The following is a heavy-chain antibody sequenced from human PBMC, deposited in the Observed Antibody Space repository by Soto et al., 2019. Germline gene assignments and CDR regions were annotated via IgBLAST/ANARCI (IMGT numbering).Heavy chain of an antibody. J-gene: IGHJ1*01. D-gene: IGHD2-21*01. V-gene: IGHV3-74*01. CDR3: AREDSFDPFHH. CDR2: MSSDGSNT. CDR1: GFTFSRYW. Sequence: GGSLRLSCVASGFTFSRYWMNWGRQAPGKGLVWVSRMSSDGSNTTYSDSVKGRCTITRDHAKKTLFLQMKSPIFEETAVYHCAREDSFDPFHHWGQGTLVTVSS.